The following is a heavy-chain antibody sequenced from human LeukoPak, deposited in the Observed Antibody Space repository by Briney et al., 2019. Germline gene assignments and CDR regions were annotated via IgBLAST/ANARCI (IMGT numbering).Heavy chain of an antibody. CDR1: GYIFTNYW. Sequence: GESLKISCKGSGYIFTNYWIAWVRQMPGKGLEWMGIIYPVDSDTRYSPSFQGQVTISADKSISTAYLQWSSLKASDTAMYYCARRQYSGYDFDFWGQGTLVTVSS. V-gene: IGHV5-51*01. CDR2: IYPVDSDT. CDR3: ARRQYSGYDFDF. J-gene: IGHJ4*02. D-gene: IGHD5-12*01.